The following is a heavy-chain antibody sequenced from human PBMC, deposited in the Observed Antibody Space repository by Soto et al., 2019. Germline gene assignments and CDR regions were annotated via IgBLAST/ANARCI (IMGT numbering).Heavy chain of an antibody. CDR1: GYTFTSYD. J-gene: IGHJ5*02. Sequence: ASVKVSCKASGYTFTSYDINWVRQATGQGLEWMGWMNPNSGNTGYAQKFQGRVTMTRNTSISTAYMELSSLRSEDTAVYYCAREQVYRSSTSCYEGDWFDPWGQGTLVTVSS. V-gene: IGHV1-8*01. CDR3: AREQVYRSSTSCYEGDWFDP. CDR2: MNPNSGNT. D-gene: IGHD2-2*01.